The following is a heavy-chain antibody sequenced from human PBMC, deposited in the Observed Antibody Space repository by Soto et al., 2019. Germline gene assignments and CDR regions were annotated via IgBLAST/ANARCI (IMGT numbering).Heavy chain of an antibody. D-gene: IGHD6-19*01. CDR1: GGSFSGYY. CDR3: ARAGRVAGGKRGDWFDP. CDR2: INHSGST. J-gene: IGHJ5*02. V-gene: IGHV4-34*01. Sequence: SETPSLTCAVYGGSFSGYYWSWIRQPPGKGLEWIGEINHSGSTNYNPSLKSRVTISVDTSKNQFSLKLSSVTAADTAVYYCARAGRVAGGKRGDWFDPWGQGTLVTVSS.